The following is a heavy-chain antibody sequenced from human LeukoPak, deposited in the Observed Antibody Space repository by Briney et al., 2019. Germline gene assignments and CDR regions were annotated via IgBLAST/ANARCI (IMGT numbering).Heavy chain of an antibody. V-gene: IGHV4-61*01. CDR3: ARMGDCSSTSCYEYYYYYYMDV. Sequence: SETLSLTCTVSGGSISSSSYYWSWIRQPPGKGLEWIGYIYYSGSTNYNPSLKSRVTISVDTSKNQFSLKLSSVTAADTAVYYCARMGDCSSTSCYEYYYYYYMDVWGKGTTVTISS. J-gene: IGHJ6*03. CDR1: GGSISSSSYY. D-gene: IGHD2-2*01. CDR2: IYYSGST.